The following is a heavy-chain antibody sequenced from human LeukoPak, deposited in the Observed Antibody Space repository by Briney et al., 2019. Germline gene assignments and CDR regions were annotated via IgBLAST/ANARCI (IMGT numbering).Heavy chain of an antibody. V-gene: IGHV4-4*07. Sequence: SETLSLTCTVSGGSISSYYWSWIRQPAGKGLEWIGRIYTSGSTNYNPSLKSRVTISVDKSKNQFSLKLSSVTAADTAVYYCARVNYYDSSGYLTSYYFDYWGQGTVVTVSS. CDR2: IYTSGST. D-gene: IGHD3-22*01. J-gene: IGHJ4*02. CDR1: GGSISSYY. CDR3: ARVNYYDSSGYLTSYYFDY.